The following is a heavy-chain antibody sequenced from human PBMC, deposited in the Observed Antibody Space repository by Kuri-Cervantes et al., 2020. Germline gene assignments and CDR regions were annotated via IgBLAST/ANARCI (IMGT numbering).Heavy chain of an antibody. D-gene: IGHD3-10*01. V-gene: IGHV4-61*02. Sequence: SETLSLTCTVSGGSISSGSYYWSWIRQPAGKGLGWIGRIYTSGSTNYNPSLKSRVTISVDTSKNQFSLKLSSVTAADTAVYYCGGTMVRGVIMADYWGQGTLVTVSS. CDR1: GGSISSGSYY. J-gene: IGHJ4*02. CDR2: IYTSGST. CDR3: GGTMVRGVIMADY.